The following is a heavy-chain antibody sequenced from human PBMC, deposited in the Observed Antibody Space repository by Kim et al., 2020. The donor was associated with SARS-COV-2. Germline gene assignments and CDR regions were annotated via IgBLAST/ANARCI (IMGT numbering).Heavy chain of an antibody. CDR1: GYTFTSYY. D-gene: IGHD2-15*01. CDR2: INPSSNVA. J-gene: IGHJ4*02. CDR3: ARDDRDEVAPVLRF. V-gene: IGHV1-46*01. Sequence: ASVKVSCKTSGYTFTSYYIHWVRQAPGQGLEYMGIINPSSNVATYAQKFQGRVTMTTDTSTSTVYMDVNSLTSEDTALYYCARDDRDEVAPVLRFWGQGSLISVSS.